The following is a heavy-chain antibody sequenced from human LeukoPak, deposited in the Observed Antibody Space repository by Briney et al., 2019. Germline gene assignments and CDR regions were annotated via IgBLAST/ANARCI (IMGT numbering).Heavy chain of an antibody. CDR2: IYYSGST. V-gene: IGHV4-30-4*01. CDR3: ASFPSHPARGNDAFDI. J-gene: IGHJ3*02. Sequence: PSQTLSLTCTVSGGSISSGDYYWSWIRQPPGKGLERIGYIYYSGSTYYNPSLKSRVTISVDTSKNQFSLKLSSVTAADTAVYYCASFPSHPARGNDAFDIWGQGTMVTVSS. CDR1: GGSISSGDYY. D-gene: IGHD2-2*01.